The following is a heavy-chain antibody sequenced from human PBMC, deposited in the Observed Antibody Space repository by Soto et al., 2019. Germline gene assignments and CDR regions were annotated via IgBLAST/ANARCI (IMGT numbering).Heavy chain of an antibody. D-gene: IGHD6-19*01. Sequence: QVQLVESGGGVVQPGRSLRLSCAASGFTFSSYAMQWVRQAPGKGLEWVAVISSDGSNKYYADSVNGRFTISRDNSKNTLYLQVNSLRAEDTAVYYCARDSQWLVDGWYFALWVRGTLVTVSS. V-gene: IGHV3-30-3*01. CDR2: ISSDGSNK. J-gene: IGHJ2*01. CDR3: ARDSQWLVDGWYFAL. CDR1: GFTFSSYA.